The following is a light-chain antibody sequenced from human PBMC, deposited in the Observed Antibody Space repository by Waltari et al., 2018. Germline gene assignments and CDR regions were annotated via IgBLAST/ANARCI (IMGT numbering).Light chain of an antibody. CDR3: QQYNNYPYT. CDR2: KAS. V-gene: IGKV1-5*03. CDR1: QSISTW. J-gene: IGKJ2*01. Sequence: DIQMTQSHSTLSASVGDTVTITCRASQSISTWLAWYQQKPGKVPKLLIYKASSLESGVPSRFSGSGSGTEFTLTISSLQPDDFAIYYCQQYNNYPYTFGQGTKLDFK.